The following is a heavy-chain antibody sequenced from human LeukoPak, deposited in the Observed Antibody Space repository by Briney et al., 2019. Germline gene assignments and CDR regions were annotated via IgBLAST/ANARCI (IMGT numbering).Heavy chain of an antibody. J-gene: IGHJ4*02. CDR1: GFTFSSAW. CDR3: VRDRVGPDY. V-gene: IGHV3-74*03. D-gene: IGHD1-26*01. CDR2: ITDDGTT. Sequence: GGSLRLSCGASGFTFSSAWMHWVRQAPGTGLVRVSRITDDGTTTYADSVKGRFTISRDNAKNTLYLQMNSLRAEDTAVYYCVRDRVGPDYWGQGTLVTVSS.